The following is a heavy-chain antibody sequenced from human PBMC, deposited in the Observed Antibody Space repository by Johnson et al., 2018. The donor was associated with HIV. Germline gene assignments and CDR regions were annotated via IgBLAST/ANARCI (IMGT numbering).Heavy chain of an antibody. CDR3: AKDRFQYYNFWSGYLGDDFDS. CDR1: GFTFSSYW. J-gene: IGHJ3*02. V-gene: IGHV3-30*18. D-gene: IGHD3-3*01. CDR2: ISYDGSNK. Sequence: QVQLMESGGGLVQPGGSLRLSCAASGFTFSSYWMSWVRQAPGKGLEWVAVISYDGSNKYYADSVKGRFTISRDNSKNTLYLQMNSLRAEDTALYYCAKDRFQYYNFWSGYLGDDFDSWGQGKMVTVSS.